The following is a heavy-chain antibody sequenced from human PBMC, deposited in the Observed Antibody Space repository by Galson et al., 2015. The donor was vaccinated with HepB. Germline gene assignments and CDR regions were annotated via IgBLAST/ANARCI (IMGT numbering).Heavy chain of an antibody. V-gene: IGHV1-2*04. D-gene: IGHD3-10*01. CDR2: INPNSGGT. CDR1: GYTFTGYY. CDR3: ARDYGGSGSYLAFDI. J-gene: IGHJ3*02. Sequence: SVKVSCKASGYTFTGYYMHWVRQAPGQGLEWMGWINPNSGGTNYAQKFQGWVTMTRDTSISTAYMELSRLRSDDTAVYYCARDYGGSGSYLAFDIWGQGTMVTVSS.